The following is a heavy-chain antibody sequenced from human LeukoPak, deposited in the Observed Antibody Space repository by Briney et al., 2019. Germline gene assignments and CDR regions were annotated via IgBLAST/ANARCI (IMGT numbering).Heavy chain of an antibody. CDR2: IYYTGNT. CDR3: ARQTGSGLFILP. Sequence: PSETLSLTCTVSGISISSSNSYWGWIRQPPGKGLEWIGSIYYTGNTYYNASLKSQVSISIDTSKNQFSLRLTSVTAADTAVYYCARQTGSGLFILPGGQGTLVTVSS. D-gene: IGHD3/OR15-3a*01. J-gene: IGHJ4*02. V-gene: IGHV4-39*01. CDR1: GISISSSNSY.